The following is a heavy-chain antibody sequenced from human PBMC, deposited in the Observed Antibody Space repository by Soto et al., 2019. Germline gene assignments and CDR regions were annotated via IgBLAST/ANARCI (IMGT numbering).Heavy chain of an antibody. V-gene: IGHV1-8*01. CDR3: AREAAALGNDY. J-gene: IGHJ4*02. CDR1: GYTFTSYD. CDR2: MNPNSGNT. Sequence: QVQLVQSGAEVKKPGASVKVSCKASGYTFTSYDINWVRQATGQGLEWMGWMNPNSGNTGYAQKSQGRVTTPKNTPTSTAYTELCSLRSEDTAGYYCAREAAALGNDYGGQGTLVTVSS. D-gene: IGHD2-2*01.